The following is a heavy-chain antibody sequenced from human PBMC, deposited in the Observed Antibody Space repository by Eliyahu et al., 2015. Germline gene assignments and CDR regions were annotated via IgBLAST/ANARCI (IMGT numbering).Heavy chain of an antibody. CDR3: AKDRYGGNSDYYGMDV. CDR2: ISYDGSNK. Sequence: QVQLVESGGGVVQPGXSLRLXXAASGFTFXSYGMXWVRQAPGKGVEWVAVISYDGSNKYYADSVKGRFTISRDNSKNTLYLQMNSLRAEDTAVYYCAKDRYGGNSDYYGMDVWGQGTTVTVSS. CDR1: GFTFXSYG. D-gene: IGHD4-23*01. J-gene: IGHJ6*02. V-gene: IGHV3-30*18.